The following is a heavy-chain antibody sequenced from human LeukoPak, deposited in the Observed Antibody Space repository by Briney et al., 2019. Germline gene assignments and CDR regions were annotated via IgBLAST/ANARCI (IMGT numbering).Heavy chain of an antibody. CDR3: ARRSGYGTLYFDY. J-gene: IGHJ4*02. Sequence: PSETLSLTCTVSGGSISSSSYYWGWIRQPPGKGLEWIGSIYYSGSTYYNPSLKSRVTISVDTSKNQFSLKLSSVTAADTAVYYCARRSGYGTLYFDYWGQGTLVTVSS. CDR2: IYYSGST. V-gene: IGHV4-39*01. CDR1: GGSISSSSYY. D-gene: IGHD5-18*01.